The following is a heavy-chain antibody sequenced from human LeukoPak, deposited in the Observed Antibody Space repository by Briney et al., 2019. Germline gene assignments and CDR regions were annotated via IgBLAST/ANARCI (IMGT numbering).Heavy chain of an antibody. V-gene: IGHV4-34*01. Sequence: SETLSLTCAVYGGSFSGYYWSWIRQPPGKGLEWIGEINHSGSTNYNPSLKSRVTISVDTSKNQFSLKLSSVTAADTAVYYCARGTRRRYSTQNDAFDIWGQGTMVTVSP. D-gene: IGHD5-18*01. CDR1: GGSFSGYY. J-gene: IGHJ3*02. CDR3: ARGTRRRYSTQNDAFDI. CDR2: INHSGST.